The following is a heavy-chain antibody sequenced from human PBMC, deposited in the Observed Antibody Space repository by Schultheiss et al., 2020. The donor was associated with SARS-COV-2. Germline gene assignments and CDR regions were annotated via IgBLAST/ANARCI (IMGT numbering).Heavy chain of an antibody. CDR2: INPNSGGT. D-gene: IGHD6-13*01. CDR3: ARDPSGGIAAADRRGFFDP. CDR1: GYTFTGYY. V-gene: IGHV1-2*02. J-gene: IGHJ5*02. Sequence: GESLKISCKASGYTFTGYYMHWVRQATGQGLEWMGWINPNSGGTNYAQKFQGRVTMTRDTSISTAYMELSRLRSDDTAVYYCARDPSGGIAAADRRGFFDPWGQGTLVTVSS.